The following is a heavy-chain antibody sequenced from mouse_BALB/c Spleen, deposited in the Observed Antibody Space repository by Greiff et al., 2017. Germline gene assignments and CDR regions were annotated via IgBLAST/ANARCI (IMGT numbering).Heavy chain of an antibody. D-gene: IGHD2-4*01. V-gene: IGHV1-87*01. J-gene: IGHJ3*01. Sequence: QVQLQQSGAELARPGASVKLSCKASGYTFTSYWMQWVKQRPGQGLEWIGAIYPGDGDTRYTQKFKGKATLTADKSSSTAYMQLSSLASEDSAVYYCARYYDYDGAWFADWGQGTLVTVSA. CDR3: ARYYDYDGAWFAD. CDR1: GYTFTSYW. CDR2: IYPGDGDT.